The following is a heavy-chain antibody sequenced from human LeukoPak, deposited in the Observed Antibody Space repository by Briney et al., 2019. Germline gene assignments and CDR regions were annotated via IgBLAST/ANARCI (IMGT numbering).Heavy chain of an antibody. V-gene: IGHV4-31*03. Sequence: SETLSPTCTVSGGSISSAPYYWSWIRQRPGKGLEWMGYISHSGNTYYNPSLKSRLNISADTSRNQFSLKLRSVTAADTALYFCAREGYYYDSSGPIDYWGQGTRVTVSS. CDR3: AREGYYYDSSGPIDY. CDR2: ISHSGNT. CDR1: GGSISSAPYY. J-gene: IGHJ4*02. D-gene: IGHD3-22*01.